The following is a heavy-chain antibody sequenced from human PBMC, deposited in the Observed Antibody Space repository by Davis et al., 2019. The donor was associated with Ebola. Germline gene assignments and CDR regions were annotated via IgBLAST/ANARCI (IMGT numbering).Heavy chain of an antibody. CDR1: GYTFTSYG. CDR3: ARDRGIATAGSFFYYYYYGMDV. Sequence: ASVKVSCKASGYTFTSYGISWVRQAPGQGLEWMGWISAYNGNTNYAQKLQGRVTMTTDTSTSTAYMELRSLRSDDTAVYYCARDRGIATAGSFFYYYYYGMDVWGQGTTVTVSS. J-gene: IGHJ6*02. D-gene: IGHD6-13*01. V-gene: IGHV1-18*01. CDR2: ISAYNGNT.